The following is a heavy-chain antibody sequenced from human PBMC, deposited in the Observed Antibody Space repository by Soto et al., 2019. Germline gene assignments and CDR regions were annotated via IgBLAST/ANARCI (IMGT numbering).Heavy chain of an antibody. CDR3: ARDSRYSSSWDNWFDP. CDR1: GGSISSYY. J-gene: IGHJ5*02. CDR2: IYTSGST. D-gene: IGHD6-13*01. V-gene: IGHV4-4*07. Sequence: SETLSLTCTVSGGSISSYYWSWIRQPAGKGLEWIGRIYTSGSTNYNPSLKSRVTMSVDTSKNQFSLKLSSVTAADTAVYYCARDSRYSSSWDNWFDPWGQGTLVTVYS.